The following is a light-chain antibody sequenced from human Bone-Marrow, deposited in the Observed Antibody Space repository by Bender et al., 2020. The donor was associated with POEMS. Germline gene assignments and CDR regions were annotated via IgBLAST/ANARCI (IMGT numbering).Light chain of an antibody. V-gene: IGLV2-14*03. J-gene: IGLJ3*02. CDR2: DVS. CDR3: SSYTTSNTWV. Sequence: QSALTQPASVSGSPGQSITISCTGTSSDVGAYNYVSWYQQHPGKAPKFMIYDVSNRPSGVSNRFSGSKSGNTASLTISGLQAEDEADYYCSSYTTSNTWVFGGGTKLTVL. CDR1: SSDVGAYNY.